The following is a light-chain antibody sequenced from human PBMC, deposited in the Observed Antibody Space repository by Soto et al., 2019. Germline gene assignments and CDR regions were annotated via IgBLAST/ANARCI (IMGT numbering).Light chain of an antibody. CDR2: DVS. CDR3: CSYAGSPRYV. V-gene: IGLV2-11*01. J-gene: IGLJ1*01. Sequence: QSALTQPRSVSGSPGQSVTISCTGTSGDVGYYNYVSWYQQHPGKAPKVMIYDVSERPSGVPDRFSGSKSGNTASLTISGLQAEDEADYYCCSYAGSPRYVFGTGTKLNVL. CDR1: SGDVGYYNY.